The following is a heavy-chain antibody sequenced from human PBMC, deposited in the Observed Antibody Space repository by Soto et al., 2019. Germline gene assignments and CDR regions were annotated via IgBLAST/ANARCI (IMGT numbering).Heavy chain of an antibody. D-gene: IGHD5-12*01. CDR3: AGSPWPDIVATSLPWD. J-gene: IGHJ4*02. Sequence: QVQLQQWGAGLLKPSETLSLTCAVYGGSFSGYYWSWIRQPPGKGLEWIGEINHSGSTNYNPSLKSRVTISVDTSKNQFSLKLSSVTAADTAVYYCAGSPWPDIVATSLPWDWGQGTLVTVSS. V-gene: IGHV4-34*01. CDR2: INHSGST. CDR1: GGSFSGYY.